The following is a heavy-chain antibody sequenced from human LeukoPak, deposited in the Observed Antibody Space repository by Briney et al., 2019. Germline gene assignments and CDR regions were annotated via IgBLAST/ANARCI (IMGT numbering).Heavy chain of an antibody. Sequence: GGSLRLSCAASGLTFRNYAMTWVRQAPGKGLEWVSTIRGDAGGGATSYADSVKGRFTVYRDNSKNTLYLQMTSLRAGDTAVYYCANTPARLLWFGESTFDPWGQGTLVTVSS. CDR3: ANTPARLLWFGESTFDP. CDR1: GLTFRNYA. CDR2: IRGDAGGGAT. D-gene: IGHD3-10*01. V-gene: IGHV3-23*01. J-gene: IGHJ5*02.